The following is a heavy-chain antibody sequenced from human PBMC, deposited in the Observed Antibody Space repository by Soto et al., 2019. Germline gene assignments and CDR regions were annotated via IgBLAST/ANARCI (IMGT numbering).Heavy chain of an antibody. Sequence: SETLSHTCAVSGGSISSSNWWSWVRQPPGKGLEWIGEIYHSGSTNYNPSLKSRVTISVDKSKNQFSLKLSSVTAADTAVYYCARDRDSSEIYYYYYGMDVWGQGTTVTVSS. D-gene: IGHD6-19*01. V-gene: IGHV4-4*02. CDR1: GGSISSSNW. CDR3: ARDRDSSEIYYYYYGMDV. CDR2: IYHSGST. J-gene: IGHJ6*02.